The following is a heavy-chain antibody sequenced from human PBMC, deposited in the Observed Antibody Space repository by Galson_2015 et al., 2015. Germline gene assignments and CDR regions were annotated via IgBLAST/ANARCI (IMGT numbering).Heavy chain of an antibody. Sequence: SLRLSCAASGFTFSNYAMNWVRQAPGKGLEWVSAISGSGGSTYYADSVKGRFTISRDNSKNTLHLQMSSLRVEDTAVYYCAKASSNDYWGQGTLVTVSS. D-gene: IGHD3-10*01. CDR1: GFTFSNYA. J-gene: IGHJ4*02. V-gene: IGHV3-23*01. CDR2: ISGSGGST. CDR3: AKASSNDY.